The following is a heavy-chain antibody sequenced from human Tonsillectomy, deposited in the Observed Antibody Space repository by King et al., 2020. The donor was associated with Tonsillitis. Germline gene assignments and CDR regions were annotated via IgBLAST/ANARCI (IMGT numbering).Heavy chain of an antibody. CDR2: ISGVGTT. Sequence: VQLVESGVGLIQPGGSLRLSCAASGLTVSNDHMSWVRQAPGKGLEWVSFISGVGTTYYADPVKGRFTISRDNSKNTLYLQMNSLRAEDTAVYFCARGGCSSCISDYWGQGTLVTVSS. CDR3: ARGGCSSCISDY. J-gene: IGHJ4*02. CDR1: GLTVSNDH. D-gene: IGHD6-13*01. V-gene: IGHV3-53*01.